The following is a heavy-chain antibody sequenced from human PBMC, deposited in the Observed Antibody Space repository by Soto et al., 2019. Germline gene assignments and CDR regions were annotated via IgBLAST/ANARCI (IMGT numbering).Heavy chain of an antibody. CDR2: ISGSGGST. J-gene: IGHJ6*02. CDR1: GFTFSSYA. CDR3: AKREYYDFWSGYYTSYYYGMDV. Sequence: GGSLRLSCAASGFTFSSYAMSWVRQAPGKGLEWVSAISGSGGSTYYADSVKGRFTISRDNSKNTLYLQMNSLRAEDTAVYYCAKREYYDFWSGYYTSYYYGMDVWGQGTTVTVSS. D-gene: IGHD3-3*01. V-gene: IGHV3-23*01.